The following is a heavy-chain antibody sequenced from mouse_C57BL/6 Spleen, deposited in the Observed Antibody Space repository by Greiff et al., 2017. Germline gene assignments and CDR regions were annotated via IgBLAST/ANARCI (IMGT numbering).Heavy chain of an antibody. J-gene: IGHJ3*01. CDR2: INPGSGGT. CDR3: ARTYGNSGGFAY. D-gene: IGHD2-1*01. V-gene: IGHV1-54*01. CDR1: GYAFTNYL. Sequence: QVQLQQSGAELVRPGPSVKVSCKASGYAFTNYLIEWVKQRPGQGLEWIGVINPGSGGTNYNEKFKGKATLTADKSSSTAYMQLSSLTSEDSAVYFCARTYGNSGGFAYWGQGTLVTVSA.